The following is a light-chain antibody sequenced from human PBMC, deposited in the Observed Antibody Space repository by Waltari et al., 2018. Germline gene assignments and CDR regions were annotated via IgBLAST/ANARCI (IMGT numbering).Light chain of an antibody. CDR2: VNSDGSH. V-gene: IGLV4-69*01. CDR1: SGHSSNV. Sequence: QFVVTQSPSASASLGASVKLTCTLSSGHSSNVIAWLQQHPERGPRYLMKVNSDGSHSKGDEIPDRFSGSSSGAERYLTISNLQSEDEADYYCQTGGHGTWVFGGGTKLTVL. CDR3: QTGGHGTWV. J-gene: IGLJ3*02.